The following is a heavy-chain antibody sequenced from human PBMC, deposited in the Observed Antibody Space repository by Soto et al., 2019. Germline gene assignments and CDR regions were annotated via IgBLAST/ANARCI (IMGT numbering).Heavy chain of an antibody. V-gene: IGHV3-11*01. CDR3: ERARYSDY. CDR1: GFTFGDFY. CDR2: ISNSGGTT. Sequence: VQLVESGGGLVKPGGSLRLSCAASGFTFGDFYMNWIRQAPGKGLEWVSYISNSGGTTYYADSVKGRFTISRDNAKNSLYLQMNSLRTEDTAIYYCERARYSDYWGQGTLVTLSS. D-gene: IGHD5-18*01. J-gene: IGHJ4*02.